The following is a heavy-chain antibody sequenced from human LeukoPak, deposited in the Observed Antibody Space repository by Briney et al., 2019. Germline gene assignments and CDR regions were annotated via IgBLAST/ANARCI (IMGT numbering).Heavy chain of an antibody. J-gene: IGHJ4*02. Sequence: SVKVSCKASGGTFSSYAISWMRQAPGQGLEWMGRIIPIFGTANYARKFQGRVTITTDESTSTAYMEPSSLRSEDTAVYYCARVNRIGSGWLFDYWGQGTLVTVSS. CDR2: IIPIFGTA. D-gene: IGHD6-19*01. V-gene: IGHV1-69*05. CDR1: GGTFSSYA. CDR3: ARVNRIGSGWLFDY.